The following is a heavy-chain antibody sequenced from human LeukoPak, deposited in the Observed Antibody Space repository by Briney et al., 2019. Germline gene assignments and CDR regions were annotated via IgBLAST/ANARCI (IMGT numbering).Heavy chain of an antibody. J-gene: IGHJ3*02. D-gene: IGHD4-23*01. CDR2: TYTGGST. CDR3: ARVDVVTVGKNAFDI. Sequence: PGGSLRLSCTASGFTLCDYAMSWVRQAPGKGLEWVSVTYTGGSTNYADSVKGRFSISRDNSKNTLYIQMNSLRAENTAVYYCARVDVVTVGKNAFDIWGQGTMVTVSS. CDR1: GFTLCDYA. V-gene: IGHV3-53*01.